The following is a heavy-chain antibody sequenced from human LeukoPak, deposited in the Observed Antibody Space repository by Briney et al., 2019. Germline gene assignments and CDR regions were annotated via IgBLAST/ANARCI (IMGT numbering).Heavy chain of an antibody. D-gene: IGHD3-3*01. J-gene: IGHJ4*02. V-gene: IGHV3-74*01. CDR2: ISSDGSST. Sequence: GGSLRLSCAASGFTFSTYWMHWVRQGPGKGLVWVSRISSDGSSTSYAGSVKGRFTISRDNAKNTLYLQMNSLRAEDTAVYYCARPGHYDAPNLNDYWGQGTLVTVSS. CDR1: GFTFSTYW. CDR3: ARPGHYDAPNLNDY.